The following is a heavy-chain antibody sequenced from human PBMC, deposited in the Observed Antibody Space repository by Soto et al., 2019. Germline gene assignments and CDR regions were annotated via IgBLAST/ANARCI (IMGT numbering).Heavy chain of an antibody. J-gene: IGHJ4*02. CDR1: GGSISNHY. CDR2: NYYNGNT. Sequence: QVQLQESGPGLVKPSETLSLTCSVSGGSISNHYWSWIRQPPGKGLEWIGYNYYNGNTNYNPSLKSRVTMSVDTSRNQISLKLTTVTAADTAVYYCTRANWYSEYWGQGTLLTVSS. V-gene: IGHV4-59*11. D-gene: IGHD7-27*01. CDR3: TRANWYSEY.